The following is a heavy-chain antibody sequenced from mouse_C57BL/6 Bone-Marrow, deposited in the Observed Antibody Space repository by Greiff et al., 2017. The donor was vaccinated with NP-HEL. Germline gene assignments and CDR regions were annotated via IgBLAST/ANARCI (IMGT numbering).Heavy chain of an antibody. J-gene: IGHJ2*01. CDR2: IDPNSGGT. CDR1: GYTFTSYW. Sequence: QVQLKQPGAELVKPGASVKLSCKASGYTFTSYWMHWVKQRPGRGLEWIGRIDPNSGGTKYNEKFKSKATLTVDKHSSTAYMQLSSLTSEDSAVYYCAREEDGYYDYFDYWGQGTTLTVSS. V-gene: IGHV1-72*01. D-gene: IGHD2-3*01. CDR3: AREEDGYYDYFDY.